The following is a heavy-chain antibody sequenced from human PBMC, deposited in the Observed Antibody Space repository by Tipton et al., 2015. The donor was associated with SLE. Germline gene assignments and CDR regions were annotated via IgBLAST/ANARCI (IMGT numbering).Heavy chain of an antibody. D-gene: IGHD3-22*01. CDR1: GGSLNSCY. CDR2: FYGGRT. CDR3: ARQPYYDSPFDY. Sequence: TLSLTCTVSGGSLNSCYWGWIRQPPGKGLEGIGYFYGGRTSYNPSLRGRVTISGDTSKNQFSLTLNSVTAADTAVYFWARQPYYDSPFDYWGQGTLITVSS. V-gene: IGHV4-59*08. J-gene: IGHJ4*02.